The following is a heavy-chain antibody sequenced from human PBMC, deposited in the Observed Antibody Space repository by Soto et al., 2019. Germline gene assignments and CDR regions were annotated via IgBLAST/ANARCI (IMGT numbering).Heavy chain of an antibody. CDR3: ARAGVMASGWYSKPYCYFDY. CDR1: GDSVSSNSAA. D-gene: IGHD6-19*01. Sequence: QVQLQQSGPGLVKPSQTLSLTCAISGDSVSSNSAAWNWIRQSPSRGLEWLGRTYYRSKWYNDXXVSWTXRIPFNPDTSXXQXSRXPNSVPPEDTAVYYCARAGVMASGWYSKPYCYFDYWGQGTLVTVSS. J-gene: IGHJ4*02. CDR2: TYYRSKWYN. V-gene: IGHV6-1*01.